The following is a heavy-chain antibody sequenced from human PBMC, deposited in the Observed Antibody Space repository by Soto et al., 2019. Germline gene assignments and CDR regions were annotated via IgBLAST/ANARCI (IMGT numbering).Heavy chain of an antibody. J-gene: IGHJ6*03. Sequence: PSETLSLTCGVYGGSFSGYYWRMICQPPGKGLEWIGEINHSGSTNYNPSLKSRVTISVDTSKNQFSLKLSSVTAADTAVYYCARGRPCSGGSCYYMDVWGKGTTVT. CDR3: ARGRPCSGGSCYYMDV. V-gene: IGHV4-34*01. CDR2: INHSGST. CDR1: GGSFSGYY. D-gene: IGHD2-15*01.